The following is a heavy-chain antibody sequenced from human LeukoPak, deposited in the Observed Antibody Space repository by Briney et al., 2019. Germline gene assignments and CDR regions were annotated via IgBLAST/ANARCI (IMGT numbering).Heavy chain of an antibody. J-gene: IGHJ2*01. V-gene: IGHV3-74*01. CDR3: ATLYYDSSGRFYWYFDL. CDR2: INSDGSSA. D-gene: IGHD3-22*01. Sequence: SGGSLRLSCAASGFTFSSYWMHWVRHAPGKGLVWVSRINSDGSSASYADSVKGRFTISRDNAKNTLYLQMNSLRAEDTAVYYCATLYYDSSGRFYWYFDLWGRGTLVTVSS. CDR1: GFTFSSYW.